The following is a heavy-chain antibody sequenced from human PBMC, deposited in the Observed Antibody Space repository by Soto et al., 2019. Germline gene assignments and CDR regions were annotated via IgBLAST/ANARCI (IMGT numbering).Heavy chain of an antibody. CDR3: VGGTGY. J-gene: IGHJ4*02. CDR1: GFTFSSYW. V-gene: IGHV3-74*01. Sequence: EVQVVEFGGGLVQPGGSLRLSCAGSGFTFSSYWMYWARQAPGKGLVWVSRINSEGSSTNYAASVKGRFTIYRDNAKNTVHLQMNSLRAEDTAVYYCVGGTGYWGQGTLVTVSS. D-gene: IGHD1-1*01. CDR2: INSEGSST.